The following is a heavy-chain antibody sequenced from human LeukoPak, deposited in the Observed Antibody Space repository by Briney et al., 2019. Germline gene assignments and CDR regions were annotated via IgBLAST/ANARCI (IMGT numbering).Heavy chain of an antibody. CDR1: GFTITSNY. CDR2: IYNDGSRT. Sequence: LAGGSLLLSCASSGFTITSNYMSWVRQAPGKGLEWVSLIYNDGSRTYYADSVRGRFTISRDTSEGTVYLQMDSLRPEDTAVYYCATDGYHYFDYWGQGTLVTVSS. CDR3: ATDGYHYFDY. D-gene: IGHD5-12*01. V-gene: IGHV3-53*01. J-gene: IGHJ4*02.